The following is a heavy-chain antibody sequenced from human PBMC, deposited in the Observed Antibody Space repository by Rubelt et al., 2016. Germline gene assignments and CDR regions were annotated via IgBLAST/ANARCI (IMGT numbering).Heavy chain of an antibody. J-gene: IGHJ4*02. CDR3: ASDQMPPGLFDD. D-gene: IGHD2-2*01. CDR1: GYTFTSYG. CDR2: ISAYNGNT. V-gene: IGHV1-18*01. Sequence: QVQLVQSGAEVKKPGASVKVSCKASGYTFTSYGISWVRQAPGQGLEWMGWISAYNGNTNYAQKLQGRVTMTTDTATGAAEMELSSRRSDDTAVDSCASDQMPPGLFDDCGQGTLVTVSS.